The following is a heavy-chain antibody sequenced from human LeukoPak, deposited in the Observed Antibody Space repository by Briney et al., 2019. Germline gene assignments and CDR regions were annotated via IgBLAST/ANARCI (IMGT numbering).Heavy chain of an antibody. CDR3: ARDVDGYLDY. CDR1: GFTFSSYA. Sequence: GSLRPSCAASGFTFSSYAMHWVRQAPGKGLEYVSAISSNGGSTYYANSVKGRFTISRDNSKNTLYLQMGSLRAEDMAVYYCARDVDGYLDYWGQGTLVTVSS. CDR2: ISSNGGST. V-gene: IGHV3-64*01. D-gene: IGHD5-24*01. J-gene: IGHJ4*02.